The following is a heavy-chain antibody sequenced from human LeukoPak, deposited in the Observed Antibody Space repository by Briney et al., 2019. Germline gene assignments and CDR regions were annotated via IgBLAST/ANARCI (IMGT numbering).Heavy chain of an antibody. CDR2: IIGSGGIT. CDR1: GFTFSNYG. CDR3: AKEKKLERRQTEYFDY. V-gene: IGHV3-23*01. Sequence: PGGTLRLSCAASGFTFSNYGMNWVRQAPGKGLEWISGIIGSGGITYYADSVKGRFTISRDNSKNTLYLQMNSLRAEDTAVYYCAKEKKLERRQTEYFDYWGQGTLVTVSS. J-gene: IGHJ4*02. D-gene: IGHD1-1*01.